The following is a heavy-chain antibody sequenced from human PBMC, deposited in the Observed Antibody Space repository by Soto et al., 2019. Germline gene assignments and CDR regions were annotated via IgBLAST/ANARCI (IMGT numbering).Heavy chain of an antibody. V-gene: IGHV2-5*02. CDR2: IYWDDDR. J-gene: IGHJ4*02. D-gene: IGHD3-10*01. Sequence: SVPTLVNPTQTLTLTCTFSGFSLSTSGVGVGWIRQPPGKALEWLALIYWDDDRRYNPSLKSRLAITKDTSKNQVVLTMPNMDPVYTATYYWAHRNTQYAGSYVSFGYWGQGTLVTVYS. CDR1: GFSLSTSGVG. CDR3: AHRNTQYAGSYVSFGY.